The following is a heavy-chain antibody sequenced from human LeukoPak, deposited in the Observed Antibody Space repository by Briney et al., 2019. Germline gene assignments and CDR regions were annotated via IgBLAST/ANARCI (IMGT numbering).Heavy chain of an antibody. CDR3: AKGSGGSGSFYNHFDC. CDR1: GLSFNSCG. Sequence: GRSLRLSCAASGLSFNSCGMHWVRQAPGKGLEWVAVISSDGSNKYYADSVKGRFTISRDNSKNTLSLQMNSLRTEDTAVLYCAKGSGGSGSFYNHFDCWGQGTLVTVSS. D-gene: IGHD3-10*01. J-gene: IGHJ4*02. V-gene: IGHV3-30*18. CDR2: ISSDGSNK.